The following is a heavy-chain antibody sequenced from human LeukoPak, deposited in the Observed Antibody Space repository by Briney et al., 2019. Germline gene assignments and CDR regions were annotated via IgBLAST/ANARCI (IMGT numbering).Heavy chain of an antibody. D-gene: IGHD3-9*01. CDR2: ISAYNGNT. CDR1: GYTFTSYG. Sequence: ASVKVSCKASGYTFTSYGISWVRQAPGQGLEWMGWISAYNGNTNYAQKLQGRVTTTTDTSTSTAYMELRSLRSDDTAVYYCARGTLYDILTGYYFWGQGTLVTVSS. V-gene: IGHV1-18*01. J-gene: IGHJ4*02. CDR3: ARGTLYDILTGYYF.